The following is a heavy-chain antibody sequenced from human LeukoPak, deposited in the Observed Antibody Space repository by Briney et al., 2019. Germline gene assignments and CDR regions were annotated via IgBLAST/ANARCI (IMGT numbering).Heavy chain of an antibody. CDR2: ISSSSSTI. CDR1: GFTFSSYS. CDR3: AKVVVVTSPDAFDI. V-gene: IGHV3-48*01. Sequence: GGSLRLSCAASGFTFSSYSMNWVRQAPGKGLEWVSYISSSSSTIYYADSVKGRFTISRANAKNSLYLQMNSLRAEDTAVYYCAKVVVVTSPDAFDIWGQGTMVTVSS. J-gene: IGHJ3*02. D-gene: IGHD2-21*02.